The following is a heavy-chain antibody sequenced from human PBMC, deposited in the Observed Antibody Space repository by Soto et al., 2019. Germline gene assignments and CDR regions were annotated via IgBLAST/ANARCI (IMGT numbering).Heavy chain of an antibody. D-gene: IGHD1-26*01. CDR1: KFTFSNYA. CDR2: ISGSGGST. Sequence: EVQLLESGGGLVQPGGSLRLSCAASKFTFSNYAMSWVRQAPGKGLEWVSGISGSGGSTYYADSVKGRFTISRDNSKNTLYVQMNSLRGEDTAVYYCARGGGYSSGDYWGQGTLVSVSS. CDR3: ARGGGYSSGDY. J-gene: IGHJ4*02. V-gene: IGHV3-23*01.